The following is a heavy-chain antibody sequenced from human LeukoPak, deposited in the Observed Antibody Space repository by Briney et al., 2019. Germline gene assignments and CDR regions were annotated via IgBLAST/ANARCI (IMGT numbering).Heavy chain of an antibody. CDR1: GFTFNNYA. V-gene: IGHV3-30-3*01. J-gene: IGHJ4*02. CDR2: ISFDGGNK. D-gene: IGHD1-26*01. Sequence: RGSLRLSRAASGFTFNNYAIHGVRQAPAKGLDWVAIISFDGGNKYYADSVKGRFTLSGDNSKNTLYLQMNSLRAEDTAVYYCARDGIVGSPLFKFDYWGQGTLVTVSS. CDR3: ARDGIVGSPLFKFDY.